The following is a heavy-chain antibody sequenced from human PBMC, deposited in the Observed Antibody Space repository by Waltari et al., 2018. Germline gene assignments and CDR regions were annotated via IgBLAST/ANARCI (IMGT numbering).Heavy chain of an antibody. V-gene: IGHV2-5*02. Sequence: QITLKESGPTLVNPTQPLTLPCTFSGFSPSTRGVVGGWIRQPPGQALDGLTLIFWDDEKRYSPSLKSRLTITKDTSKNQVVLAMTNMDPADTATYYCAHLYCSSTTCHLFDYWGQGTLVTVSS. D-gene: IGHD2-2*01. CDR3: AHLYCSSTTCHLFDY. J-gene: IGHJ4*02. CDR2: IFWDDEK. CDR1: GFSPSTRGVV.